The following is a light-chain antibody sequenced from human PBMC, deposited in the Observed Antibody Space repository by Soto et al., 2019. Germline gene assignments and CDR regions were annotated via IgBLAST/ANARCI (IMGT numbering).Light chain of an antibody. CDR3: QQSYSTPLT. V-gene: IGKV1-39*01. J-gene: IGKJ2*01. CDR2: AAS. CDR1: QSISSY. Sequence: DLQMTQSPSSLSASVGDRVTITCRASQSISSYLNWYQQKPGKAPKLLIYAASSLQSGVPSRFSGSGSGTDFTLTISSLQPEDFATYYCQQSYSTPLTLGQGTKLEIK.